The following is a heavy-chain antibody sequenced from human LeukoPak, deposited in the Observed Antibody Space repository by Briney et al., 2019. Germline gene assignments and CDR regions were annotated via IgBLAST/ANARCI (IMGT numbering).Heavy chain of an antibody. CDR1: GYSFSDYY. CDR2: VDPEDGVT. Sequence: ASVKVSCKVSGYSFSDYYIHWVQQAPGKGLEWVGLVDPEDGVTIYAEKFQGRVTMIADTSTDTAYMELSSLKSEATAVYYCAKGNGDYGNWFDPWGQGTPVTVS. D-gene: IGHD4-17*01. CDR3: AKGNGDYGNWFDP. V-gene: IGHV1-69-2*01. J-gene: IGHJ5*02.